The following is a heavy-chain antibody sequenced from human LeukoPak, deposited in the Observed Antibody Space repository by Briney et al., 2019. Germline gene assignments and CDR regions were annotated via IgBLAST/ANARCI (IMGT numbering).Heavy chain of an antibody. CDR3: ALDVNYYDIRGAFDI. CDR1: GFTFSSYA. V-gene: IGHV3-23*01. D-gene: IGHD3-22*01. CDR2: ISGSGGST. J-gene: IGHJ3*02. Sequence: GGSLRLSCAASGFTFSSYAMSWVRQAPGKGLEWVSAISGSGGSTYYADSVKGRFTISRDNSKNTLYLQMNSLRAEDTAVYYCALDVNYYDIRGAFDIWGQGTMVTVSS.